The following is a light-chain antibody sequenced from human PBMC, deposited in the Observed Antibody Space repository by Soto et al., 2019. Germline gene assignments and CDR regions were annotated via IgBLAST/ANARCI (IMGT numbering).Light chain of an antibody. CDR1: QSVSSSY. Sequence: EIVLTQXPGTRSLSPGERATLSCRASQSVSSSYLAWYQQKPGQAPRLIIYDASNRATGIPDRFSGSGSGTDFTLTISRLEPEDFAVYYCQQYGSSPYTFGQGTKLEIK. V-gene: IGKV3-20*01. CDR2: DAS. CDR3: QQYGSSPYT. J-gene: IGKJ2*01.